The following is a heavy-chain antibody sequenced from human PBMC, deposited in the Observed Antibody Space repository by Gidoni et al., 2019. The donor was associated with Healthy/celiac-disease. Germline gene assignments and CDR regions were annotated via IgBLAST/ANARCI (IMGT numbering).Heavy chain of an antibody. CDR2: IMPDGSEN. CDR3: AGFVFTIFGVVLPFGMDV. Sequence: VQRVESGGGLVQPGGSVGRSWAADGCTLSSKWRRWVRQAPGRGLEWVAHIMPDGSENSYVSSVQGRFPISRDNATYSLYLHLYSLRAEATAVYYCAGFVFTIFGVVLPFGMDVWGQGTTVTVSS. D-gene: IGHD3-3*01. V-gene: IGHV3-7*03. CDR1: GCTLSSKW. J-gene: IGHJ6*02.